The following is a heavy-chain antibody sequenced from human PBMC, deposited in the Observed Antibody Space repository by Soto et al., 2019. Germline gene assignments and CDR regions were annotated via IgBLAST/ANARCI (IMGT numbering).Heavy chain of an antibody. D-gene: IGHD2-2*01. CDR3: AKGVSQPKEYYFDD. Sequence: EVQLLESGGGLVQPGGSLRLSCAASGFTSTNYAMGWIRQAPGKGLEWVSGTSGSGGSTYYADSVKGRFTISRDNSKSTLYLQMNSLRAEDTAVYYCAKGVSQPKEYYFDDWGQGTLVTVSS. CDR1: GFTSTNYA. J-gene: IGHJ4*02. CDR2: TSGSGGST. V-gene: IGHV3-23*01.